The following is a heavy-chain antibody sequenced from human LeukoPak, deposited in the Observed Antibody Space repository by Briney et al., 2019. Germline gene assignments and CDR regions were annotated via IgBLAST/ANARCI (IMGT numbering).Heavy chain of an antibody. D-gene: IGHD3-3*01. Sequence: GGSLRLSCAASGFTFSSYWMSWVRQAPGKGLEWVANIKQDGSEKYYVDSVKGRFTISRDNAKNSLYLQMNSLRAEDTAVYYCAKDQNYDFWSGYSPFDYWGQGTLVTVSS. J-gene: IGHJ4*02. CDR1: GFTFSSYW. CDR2: IKQDGSEK. CDR3: AKDQNYDFWSGYSPFDY. V-gene: IGHV3-7*03.